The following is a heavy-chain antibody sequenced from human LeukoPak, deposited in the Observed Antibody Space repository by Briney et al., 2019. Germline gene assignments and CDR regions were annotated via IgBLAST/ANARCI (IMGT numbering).Heavy chain of an antibody. V-gene: IGHV3-53*01. Sequence: VGSLRLSCAASRFTVSSNYMSRVRQAPGKGLEWVSVIYSGGSTYYSDSVKGRFTISRDNSKNTLYLQMNSLRAEDTAVYYCARAPVSRYYYYGMDVWGQGTTVTVSS. CDR1: RFTVSSNY. CDR3: ARAPVSRYYYYGMDV. D-gene: IGHD1-14*01. J-gene: IGHJ6*02. CDR2: IYSGGST.